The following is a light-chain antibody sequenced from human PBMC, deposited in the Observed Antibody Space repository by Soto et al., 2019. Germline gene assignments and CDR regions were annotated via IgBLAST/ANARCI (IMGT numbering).Light chain of an antibody. Sequence: EIVLTQSPGTLSLSPGERATLSCRASQSINSRYLAWYQQKPGQVPWLLIYGASSRATGIPDRFSGSGSGTDFTLTISRLESEDFEVYYCQQFGSSPGFTFGPGTKVDIK. CDR1: QSINSRY. CDR3: QQFGSSPGFT. V-gene: IGKV3-20*01. J-gene: IGKJ3*01. CDR2: GAS.